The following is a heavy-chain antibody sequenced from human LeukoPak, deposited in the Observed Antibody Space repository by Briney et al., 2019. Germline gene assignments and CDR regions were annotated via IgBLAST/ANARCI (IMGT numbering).Heavy chain of an antibody. Sequence: GGSLRLSCAASGLTVSSNYMSWVRQAPGKGLEWVSVIYSGGLTYYADSVKGRFTVSRDNFKNTLYLQMNSLRAEDTAVYYCAREVYGPLTGDWGQGTLVTVSS. CDR2: IYSGGLT. V-gene: IGHV3-66*01. J-gene: IGHJ4*02. CDR1: GLTVSSNY. CDR3: AREVYGPLTGD. D-gene: IGHD7-27*01.